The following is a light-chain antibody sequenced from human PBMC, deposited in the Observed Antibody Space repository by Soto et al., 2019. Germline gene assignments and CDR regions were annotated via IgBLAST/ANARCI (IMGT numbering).Light chain of an antibody. CDR3: LQHNTYPHT. CDR2: EAS. J-gene: IGKJ2*01. Sequence: DIQMTQSPSSLSASVGDRVYVTCRASQDIKNDLVWFQQKPGTAPNRLIYEASTFQSGVPSRFGGSGSGTEFTLTISSLQPEDFDTYFCLQHNTYPHTFGQGTKLEI. V-gene: IGKV1-17*01. CDR1: QDIKND.